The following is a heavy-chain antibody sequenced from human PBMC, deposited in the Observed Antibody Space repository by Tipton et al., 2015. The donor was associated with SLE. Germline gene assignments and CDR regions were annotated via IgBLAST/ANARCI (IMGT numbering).Heavy chain of an antibody. V-gene: IGHV3-7*01. CDR3: ASPPYYGSGSYRPYWYFDL. D-gene: IGHD3-10*01. CDR2: IKQDGSEK. Sequence: AASGFTFSSYWMSWVRQAPGKGLEWVANIKQDGSEKYYVDSVKGRFTISRDNAKNSLYLQMNSLRAEDTAVYYCASPPYYGSGSYRPYWYFDLWGRGTLVTVSS. CDR1: GFTFSSYW. J-gene: IGHJ2*01.